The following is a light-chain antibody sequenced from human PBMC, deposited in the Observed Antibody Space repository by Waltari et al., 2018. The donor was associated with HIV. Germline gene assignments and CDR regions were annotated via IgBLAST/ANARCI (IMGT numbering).Light chain of an antibody. J-gene: IGKJ3*01. CDR3: QQSYTLPLT. V-gene: IGKV1-39*01. Sequence: DIQMTQSPSSVSASVGDRVTLTCRASQIITSHLNWYQQRPGKAPKLLIHSASVLESGVPSRCSGSGTGTDYTLTISSLQPEDFATYYCQQSYTLPLTFGPGTKVDIK. CDR2: SAS. CDR1: QIITSH.